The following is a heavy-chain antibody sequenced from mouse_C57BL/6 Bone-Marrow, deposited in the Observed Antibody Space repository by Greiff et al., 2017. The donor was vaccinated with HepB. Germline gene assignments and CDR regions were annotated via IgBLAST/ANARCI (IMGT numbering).Heavy chain of an antibody. D-gene: IGHD1-1*01. CDR3: ARCPHYYGSHYAMDY. CDR1: GYTFTSYG. CDR2: IYPRSGNT. V-gene: IGHV1-81*01. Sequence: VQLKESGAELARPGASVKLSCKASGYTFTSYGISWVKQRTGQGLEWIGEIYPRSGNTYYNEKFKGKATLTADKSSSTAYMELRSLTSEDSAVYFCARCPHYYGSHYAMDYWGQGTSVTVSS. J-gene: IGHJ4*01.